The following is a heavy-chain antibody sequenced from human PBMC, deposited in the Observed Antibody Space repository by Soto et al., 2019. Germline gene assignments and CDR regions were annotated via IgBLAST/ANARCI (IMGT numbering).Heavy chain of an antibody. V-gene: IGHV2-5*02. CDR2: IYWDDDK. J-gene: IGHJ4*02. CDR3: AHDQIVGATWDLGY. CDR1: GFSLSTSGVG. Sequence: QITLKESGPTLVKPTQTLTLTCTFSGFSLSTSGVGVGWIRQPPGKALEWLALIYWDDDKRYSPSLKSRLTIPKAPSKNQVLITMTNMDPVDTATYYCAHDQIVGATWDLGYWGQGTLVTVSS. D-gene: IGHD1-26*01.